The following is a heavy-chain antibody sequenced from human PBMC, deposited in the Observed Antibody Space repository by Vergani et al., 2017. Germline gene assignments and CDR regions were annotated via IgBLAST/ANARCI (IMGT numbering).Heavy chain of an antibody. CDR3: AKDSVAGLGAFDI. Sequence: EVQLLESGGGLVQPGGSLRLSCAASGFTFSRYDMRWVRRAPGKGLEWVSAISGSGGSTYYADSVKGRFTISRDNSKNTLYLQMNSLRAEDTAVYYCAKDSVAGLGAFDIWGQGTMVTVSS. CDR1: GFTFSRYD. CDR2: ISGSGGST. V-gene: IGHV3-23*01. D-gene: IGHD6-19*01. J-gene: IGHJ3*02.